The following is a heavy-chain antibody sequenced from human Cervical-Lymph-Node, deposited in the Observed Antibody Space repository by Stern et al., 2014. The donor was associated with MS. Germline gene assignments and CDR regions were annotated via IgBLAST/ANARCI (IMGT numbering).Heavy chain of an antibody. CDR1: GHTTTSYG. CDR3: ATFIPTSGTFNW. CDR2: ICAHHGTT. Sequence: VQLLESGAEVKKPGASVKVSCKASGHTTTSYGITWVRQAPGQGLEWMGWICAHHGTTSYDQKFQGRVAMTTDTSTSTAYMELRSLRSDDTAVYFCATFIPTSGTFNWWGQGTLVTVSS. V-gene: IGHV1-18*01. D-gene: IGHD1-1*01. J-gene: IGHJ4*02.